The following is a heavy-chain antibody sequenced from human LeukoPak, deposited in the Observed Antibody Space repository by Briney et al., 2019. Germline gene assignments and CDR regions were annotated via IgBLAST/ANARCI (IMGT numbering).Heavy chain of an antibody. V-gene: IGHV1-8*01. CDR1: GYTFTSYD. J-gene: IGHJ3*02. CDR2: MNPNSGNT. D-gene: IGHD4-11*01. Sequence: HRASVKVSCKASGYTFTSYDINWVRQATGQGLEWMGWMNPNSGNTGCTKKFQGRVTMTRDTSTSTAYMDLTSVESEDTAVYFYARNNYGGHDAFDIWGQGTLVTVSS. CDR3: ARNNYGGHDAFDI.